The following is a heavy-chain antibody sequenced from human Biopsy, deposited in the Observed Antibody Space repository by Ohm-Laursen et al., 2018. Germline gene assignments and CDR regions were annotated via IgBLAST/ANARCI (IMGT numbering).Heavy chain of an antibody. Sequence: SSVKVSCKAPGGTFSNYGVNRVRQAPGQGLEWLGENIPILGTGNYAQKFQDRVTVAADTSTSTATMELRSLRSDDTAVYYCATKLTGYFHHWGQGTLVIVSS. J-gene: IGHJ1*01. CDR3: ATKLTGYFHH. D-gene: IGHD3-9*01. CDR2: NIPILGTG. V-gene: IGHV1-69*06. CDR1: GGTFSNYG.